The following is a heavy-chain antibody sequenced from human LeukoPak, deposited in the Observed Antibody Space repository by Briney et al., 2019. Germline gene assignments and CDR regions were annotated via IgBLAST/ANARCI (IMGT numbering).Heavy chain of an antibody. CDR2: IYYSGST. V-gene: IGHV4-31*11. Sequence: SETLSLTCAVYGGSFSGYYWSWIRQHPGKGLEWIGYIYYSGSTYYNPSLKSRVTISVDTSKNQFSLKLSSVTAADTAVYYCARSIDSSGYYYVNWFDPWGQGTLVTVSS. D-gene: IGHD3-22*01. CDR3: ARSIDSSGYYYVNWFDP. CDR1: GGSFSGYY. J-gene: IGHJ5*02.